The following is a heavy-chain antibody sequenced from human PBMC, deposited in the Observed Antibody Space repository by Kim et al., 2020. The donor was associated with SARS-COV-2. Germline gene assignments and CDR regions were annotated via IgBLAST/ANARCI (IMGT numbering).Heavy chain of an antibody. CDR1: GFAFSTHW. Sequence: GGSLRLSCAASGFAFSTHWMHWVRQAPGKGLAWVSRIIGDGSSTAYADSVKGRFTISRDNTKNTLYLQMNSLRAEDTATYYCVREDCSTTSCQKPIYFDSWGQGTLVTVSS. D-gene: IGHD2-2*01. CDR2: IIGDGSST. CDR3: VREDCSTTSCQKPIYFDS. V-gene: IGHV3-74*01. J-gene: IGHJ4*02.